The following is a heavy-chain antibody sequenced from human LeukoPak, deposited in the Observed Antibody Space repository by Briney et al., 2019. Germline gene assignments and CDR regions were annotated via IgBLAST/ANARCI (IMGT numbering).Heavy chain of an antibody. V-gene: IGHV1-2*02. CDR2: INPNNGGT. CDR1: GFTFTGYY. CDR3: ARDFQGGIWASGY. J-gene: IGHJ4*02. D-gene: IGHD3-16*01. Sequence: EASVKVSCKASGFTFTGYYIHWVRQAPGQGLEWMGWINPNNGGTNIAQKFQGRVTMTRDTSISTAYMELSRLRSDDTAVYYCARDFQGGIWASGYWGQGTLVTVSS.